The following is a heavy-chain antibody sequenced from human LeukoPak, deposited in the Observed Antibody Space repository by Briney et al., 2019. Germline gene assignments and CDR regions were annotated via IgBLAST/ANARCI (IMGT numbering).Heavy chain of an antibody. D-gene: IGHD3-3*01. J-gene: IGHJ4*02. Sequence: TGGSLRLSCAASGFTFSSYAMSWVRQAPGKGLEWVSAISGSGGSTYYADSVKGRFTISRDNSKNTLYLQMNSLRAEDTAVYYCVKDRLRVEVLRFLEWLFDYWGQGTLVTVSS. CDR1: GFTFSSYA. V-gene: IGHV3-23*01. CDR2: ISGSGGST. CDR3: VKDRLRVEVLRFLEWLFDY.